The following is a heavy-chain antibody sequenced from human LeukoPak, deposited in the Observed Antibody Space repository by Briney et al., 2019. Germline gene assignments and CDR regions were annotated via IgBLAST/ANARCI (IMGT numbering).Heavy chain of an antibody. Sequence: PSETLSLTCTVSGGSISTSSYYWGWIRQPPGKGLEWIGSIYYTETTYYSPSLKSRVTISLDTSKNQFSLKLRSVTAADTAVYYCARVVDDFYYYMDVWGKGTTVTVSS. D-gene: IGHD1-26*01. V-gene: IGHV4-39*07. CDR3: ARVVDDFYYYMDV. J-gene: IGHJ6*03. CDR2: IYYTETT. CDR1: GGSISTSSYY.